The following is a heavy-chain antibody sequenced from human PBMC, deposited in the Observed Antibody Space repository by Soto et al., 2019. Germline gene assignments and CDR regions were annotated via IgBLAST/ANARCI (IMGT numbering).Heavy chain of an antibody. CDR1: GFSFSSYA. V-gene: IGHV3-23*01. CDR2: LNDGGDSR. Sequence: EVQLLESGGDLVQPGGSLRLSCVVSGFSFSSYAMSWVRQAPGKGLEWVSSLNDGGDSRNYADSVTGRFTISRDNSKKTVYLQMNSLRAEDTAVYYCARNETVAAGTGPFDIWRQGTMVTVS. D-gene: IGHD6-13*01. CDR3: ARNETVAAGTGPFDI. J-gene: IGHJ3*02.